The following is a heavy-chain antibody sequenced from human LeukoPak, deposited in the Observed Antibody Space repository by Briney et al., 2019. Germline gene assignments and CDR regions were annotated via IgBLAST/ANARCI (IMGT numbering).Heavy chain of an antibody. J-gene: IGHJ4*02. V-gene: IGHV3-23*01. CDR2: ISGSGGTT. D-gene: IGHD3-22*01. CDR3: AKRGVVIRVILVGFHKEAYYFDS. Sequence: GGSLRLSCAVSGITLSNYGMSWVRQAPGKGLEWVAGISGSGGTTNYAGSVKGRFTISRDNPKITLFLHMNSLRAEDTAVYFCAKRGVVIRVILVGFHKEAYYFDSWGQGALVTVSS. CDR1: GITLSNYG.